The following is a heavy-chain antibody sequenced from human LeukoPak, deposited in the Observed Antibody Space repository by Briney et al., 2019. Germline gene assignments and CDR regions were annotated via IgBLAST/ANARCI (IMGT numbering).Heavy chain of an antibody. CDR3: ARSPPAQWHSDY. J-gene: IGHJ4*02. V-gene: IGHV3-53*01. Sequence: PGGSLILSCAASGFIVSSHYMSWVRQAPGKGLEGVSLIYAGGSTSYADSVKGRFTISRDNSNNTLYLQMNSLRAEDTAVYYCARSPPAQWHSDYWGQGTLVSVSS. CDR2: IYAGGST. CDR1: GFIVSSHY. D-gene: IGHD6-19*01.